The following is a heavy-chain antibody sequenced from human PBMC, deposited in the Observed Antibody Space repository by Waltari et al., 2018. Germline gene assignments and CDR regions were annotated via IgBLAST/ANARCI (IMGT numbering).Heavy chain of an antibody. CDR2: ISYDGSNK. V-gene: IGHV3-30*01. CDR1: GFTSSSYA. Sequence: QVQLVESGGGVVQPGRSLRLSCAASGFTSSSYAMHWVRQAPGKGLEWVAVISYDGSNKYYADSVKGRFTISRDNSKNTLYLQMNSLRAEDTAVYYCARDSAITELAFDIWGQGTMVTVSS. J-gene: IGHJ3*02. CDR3: ARDSAITELAFDI. D-gene: IGHD5-12*01.